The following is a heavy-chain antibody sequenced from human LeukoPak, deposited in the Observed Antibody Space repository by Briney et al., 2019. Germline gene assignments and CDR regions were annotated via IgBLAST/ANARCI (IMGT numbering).Heavy chain of an antibody. V-gene: IGHV4-59*01. D-gene: IGHD6-19*01. CDR2: IYYSGST. J-gene: IGHJ4*02. CDR3: ARGQQWLVFDY. CDR1: GGSISSYY. Sequence: SETLSPTCTVSGGSISSYYWSWIRQPPGKGLEWIGYIYYSGSTNYNPSLKSRVTISVDTSKNQFSLKLSSVTAADTAVYYCARGQQWLVFDYWGQGTLVTVSS.